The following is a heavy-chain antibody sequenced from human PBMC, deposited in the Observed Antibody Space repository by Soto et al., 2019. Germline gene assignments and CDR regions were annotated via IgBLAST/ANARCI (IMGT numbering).Heavy chain of an antibody. D-gene: IGHD6-19*01. CDR2: IFYSGGT. Sequence: WTWLRQPPGKGLEWIGYIFYSGGTNYNPSLKSRVTISVDTSKNQFSLKLSSVTAADTAVYYCARVGSSGWSPDYWGRGTLITVSS. CDR3: ARVGSSGWSPDY. V-gene: IGHV4-59*01. J-gene: IGHJ4*02.